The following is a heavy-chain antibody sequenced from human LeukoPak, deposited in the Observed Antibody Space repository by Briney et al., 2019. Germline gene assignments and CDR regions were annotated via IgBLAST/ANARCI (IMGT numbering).Heavy chain of an antibody. Sequence: SGPTLVNPTQTLTLTCTFSGFSLSTSGMRVSWIRQPPGKALEWLALIDWDDDKYYSTSLKTRLTISKDTSKNQVVLTMTNMDPVDTATYYCARFHSSGLLFDYWGQGTLVTVSS. J-gene: IGHJ4*02. V-gene: IGHV2-70*01. CDR1: GFSLSTSGMR. CDR3: ARFHSSGLLFDY. CDR2: IDWDDDK. D-gene: IGHD6-19*01.